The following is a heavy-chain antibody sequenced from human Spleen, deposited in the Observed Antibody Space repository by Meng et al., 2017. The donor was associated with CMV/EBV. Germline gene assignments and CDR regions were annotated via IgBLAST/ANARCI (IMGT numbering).Heavy chain of an antibody. CDR2: INPNSGGT. Sequence: AVAGYDRHWVRQAPGQGLEWMGWINPNSGGTNYEQKLKGKVTMTRDTDISTAYKELRRRRSDDTDVYYCARPRSTIFGGGRYYFDYWGQGTLVTVSS. V-gene: IGHV1-2*02. CDR1: AVAGYD. D-gene: IGHD3-3*01. CDR3: ARPRSTIFGGGRYYFDY. J-gene: IGHJ4*02.